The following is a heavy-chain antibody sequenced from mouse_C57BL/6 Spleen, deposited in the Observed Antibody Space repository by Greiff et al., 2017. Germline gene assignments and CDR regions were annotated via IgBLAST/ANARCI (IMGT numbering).Heavy chain of an antibody. CDR1: GYTFTSYW. CDR2: IDPSDSYT. D-gene: IGHD3-2*02. V-gene: IGHV1-69*01. Sequence: QVQLQQPGAELVMPGASLKLSCKASGYTFTSYWMHWVKQRPGQGLEWIGEIDPSDSYTNYNQKFKGKSTLTVDKSSSTAYMQLSSLTSEDSAVYYCARSQGQLRLSVFAYWGQGTLVTVSA. J-gene: IGHJ3*01. CDR3: ARSQGQLRLSVFAY.